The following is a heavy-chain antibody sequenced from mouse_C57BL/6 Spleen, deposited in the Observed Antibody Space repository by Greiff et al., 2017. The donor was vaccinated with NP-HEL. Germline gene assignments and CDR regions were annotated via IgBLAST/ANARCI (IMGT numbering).Heavy chain of an antibody. J-gene: IGHJ2*01. V-gene: IGHV1-81*01. CDR3: ASGANWDY. CDR1: GYTFTSYG. D-gene: IGHD4-1*01. Sequence: QVQLQQSGAELARPGASVKLSCKASGYTFTSYGISWVKQRTGQGLEWIGEISPRSGNTYYNEKFKGKVTLTADKSSSTAYMELRSLTSEDSAVYFCASGANWDYWGQGTTLTVSA. CDR2: ISPRSGNT.